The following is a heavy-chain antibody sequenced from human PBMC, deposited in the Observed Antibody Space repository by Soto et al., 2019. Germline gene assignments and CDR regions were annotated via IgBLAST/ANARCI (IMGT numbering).Heavy chain of an antibody. CDR3: ARDLGNIVGATPV. V-gene: IGHV3-30-3*01. CDR1: GFTFSSYA. CDR2: ISYDGSNK. D-gene: IGHD1-26*01. J-gene: IGHJ4*02. Sequence: QVQLVESGGGVVQPGRSLRLSCAAPGFTFSSYAMHWVRQAPGKGLEWVTVISYDGSNKYYADSVKGRFTISRDNSKNTLYLQMNSLRAEDTAVYYCARDLGNIVGATPVWGQGTLVTVSS.